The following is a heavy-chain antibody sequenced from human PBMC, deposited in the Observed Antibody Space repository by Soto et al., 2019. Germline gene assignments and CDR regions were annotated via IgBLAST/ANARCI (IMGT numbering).Heavy chain of an antibody. CDR3: ARDRSGISSIAARSPLGY. CDR2: ISAYNGNT. Sequence: ASVKVSCKASGYTFTSYGISWVRQAPGQGLEWMGWISAYNGNTNYAQKLQGRVTMTTDTSTSTAYMELRSLRSDDTAVYYCARDRSGISSIAARSPLGYWGQGTLVTVSS. CDR1: GYTFTSYG. J-gene: IGHJ4*02. V-gene: IGHV1-18*01. D-gene: IGHD6-6*01.